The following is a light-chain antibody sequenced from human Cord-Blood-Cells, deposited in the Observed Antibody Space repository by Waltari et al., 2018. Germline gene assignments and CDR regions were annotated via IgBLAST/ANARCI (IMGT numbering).Light chain of an antibody. J-gene: IGKJ2*03. CDR3: QQYGSSPYS. CDR2: GAS. Sequence: ENVLTQSPGTLSLSPGERATLSCRASQSVSSSYLAWYQQKPGQAPRLLIYGASSRATGIPDRFSGSGSGTDFTLTISRLEPEDFAVYYCQQYGSSPYSFGQVTKLEIK. V-gene: IGKV3-20*01. CDR1: QSVSSSY.